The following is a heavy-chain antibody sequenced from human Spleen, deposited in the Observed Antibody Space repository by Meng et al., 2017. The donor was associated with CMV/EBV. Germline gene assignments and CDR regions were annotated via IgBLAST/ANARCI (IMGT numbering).Heavy chain of an antibody. CDR3: AKDPGRYCSNKICFPLGYFQE. D-gene: IGHD2-2*01. CDR2: ITGSGVNT. J-gene: IGHJ1*01. CDR1: GFTFSSYA. V-gene: IGHV3-23*01. Sequence: GGSLRLSCAASGFTFSSYAMSWVRQAPGKGLEWVASITGSGVNTYYADSVKGRFTISRDNSKNELYLQMNSLRAEDTDVYYCAKDPGRYCSNKICFPLGYFQEWGQGTLVTVSS.